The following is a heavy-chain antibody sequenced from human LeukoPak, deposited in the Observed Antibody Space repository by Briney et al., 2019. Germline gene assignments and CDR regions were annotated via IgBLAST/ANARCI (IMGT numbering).Heavy chain of an antibody. J-gene: IGHJ6*02. D-gene: IGHD6-19*01. CDR2: INSGNSNT. CDR3: AREQWLGSFYCYYYGLDV. CDR1: GYTFTSYA. V-gene: IGHV1-3*04. Sequence: ASVKVSCKASGYTFTSYAMHWVRQAPGQRPEWMGWINSGNSNTKYDQKFQGRVTITRDTSANTAYMELSSLRSEDTAVYYCAREQWLGSFYCYYYGLDVWGQGTTVTVSS.